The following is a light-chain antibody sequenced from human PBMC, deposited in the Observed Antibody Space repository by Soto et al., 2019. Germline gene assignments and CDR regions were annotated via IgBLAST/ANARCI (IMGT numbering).Light chain of an antibody. CDR3: SSYTSSSTWV. CDR2: EVS. V-gene: IGLV2-14*01. J-gene: IGLJ3*02. Sequence: QSVLTQPASVSGSPGQSITISCTGTSSDVGAYNYVSWYQQHPGKAPKLMIYEVSNRPSGVSDRFSGSRAGNTASLTSSGLQAADESEYYCSSYTSSSTWVFGGGTKLTVL. CDR1: SSDVGAYNY.